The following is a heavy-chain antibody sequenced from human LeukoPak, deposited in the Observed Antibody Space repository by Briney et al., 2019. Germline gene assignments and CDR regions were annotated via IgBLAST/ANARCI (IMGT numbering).Heavy chain of an antibody. D-gene: IGHD2-21*01. CDR2: INENGRST. V-gene: IGHV3-74*03. Sequence: GGSLRLSCAASGFTFSNYWMHWVRQAPGKGLVWVSRINENGRSTMYADSVKGRFTISRDNAKNSLYLQMNSLRAEDTAVYYCTRERLVVVIAIRAGAGIAFDIWGQGTMVTVSS. J-gene: IGHJ3*02. CDR3: TRERLVVVIAIRAGAGIAFDI. CDR1: GFTFSNYW.